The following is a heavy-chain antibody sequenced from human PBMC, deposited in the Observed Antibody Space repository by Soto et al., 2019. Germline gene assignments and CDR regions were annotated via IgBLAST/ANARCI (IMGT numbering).Heavy chain of an antibody. J-gene: IGHJ4*02. CDR3: ARDLAAADY. CDR1: GYIFINYY. D-gene: IGHD6-13*01. CDR2: INPNGGST. Sequence: QVHLVQSGAEVKKPGASVKVSCKASGYIFINYYIHWVRQAPGQGLEWIGIINPNGGSTNYAQNGRGRVTMARDTATSTVYMDLSSLRSADTAVYYCARDLAAADYWGQGTLVTVSS. V-gene: IGHV1-46*01.